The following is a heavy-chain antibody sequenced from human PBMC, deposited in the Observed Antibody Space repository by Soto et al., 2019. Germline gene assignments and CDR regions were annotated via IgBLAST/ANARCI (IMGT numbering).Heavy chain of an antibody. J-gene: IGHJ5*02. CDR3: ARVFSDSSSFFDP. Sequence: PSETLSLXCTVSGCSISSYYWSWIRQPPGKGLEWIGYIYYSGSTNYNPSLKSRVTISVDTSKNQFSLKLSSVTAADTAVYYCARVFSDSSSFFDPWGQGTLVTVSS. CDR2: IYYSGST. D-gene: IGHD6-13*01. CDR1: GCSISSYY. V-gene: IGHV4-59*12.